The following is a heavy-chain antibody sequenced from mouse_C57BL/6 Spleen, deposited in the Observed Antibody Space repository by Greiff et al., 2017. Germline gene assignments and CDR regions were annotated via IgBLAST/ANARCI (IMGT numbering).Heavy chain of an antibody. V-gene: IGHV1-53*01. J-gene: IGHJ3*01. CDR2: INPSNGGT. CDR3: ARAPSTMVTTGFAY. CDR1: GYTFTSYW. D-gene: IGHD2-2*01. Sequence: QVHVKQPGTELVKPGASVKLSCKASGYTFTSYWMHWVKQRPGQGLEWIGNINPSNGGTNYNEKFKSKATLTVDKSSSTAYMQLSSLTSEDSAVYYCARAPSTMVTTGFAYWGQGTLVTVSA.